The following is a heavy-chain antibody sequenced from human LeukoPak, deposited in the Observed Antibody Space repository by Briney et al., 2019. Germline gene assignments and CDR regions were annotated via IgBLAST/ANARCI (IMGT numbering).Heavy chain of an antibody. Sequence: ASVKVSCKASGYTFTSYYMHWVRQAPGQGLEWMGIINPSGGSTSYAQKFQGRVTMTRDTSTSTVYMELSSLRSEDTAVYYCASEPRDTAMVNPHYYYYYGMDVWGQGTTVTVSS. CDR2: INPSGGST. D-gene: IGHD5-18*01. CDR1: GYTFTSYY. J-gene: IGHJ6*02. CDR3: ASEPRDTAMVNPHYYYYYGMDV. V-gene: IGHV1-46*01.